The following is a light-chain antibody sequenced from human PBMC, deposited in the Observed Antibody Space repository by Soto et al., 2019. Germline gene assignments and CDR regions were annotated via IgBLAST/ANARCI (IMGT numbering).Light chain of an antibody. Sequence: ESVLTQSPGTLSLSPGERATLSCRASQSVSSSYLAWYQQKPGHAPRLLIYGASSRAPGIPDRFSGSGSGTDFTLTISRLEPEDFAVYYCQQYGSSPPLTFGGGTNVEIK. CDR3: QQYGSSPPLT. V-gene: IGKV3-20*01. J-gene: IGKJ4*01. CDR1: QSVSSSY. CDR2: GAS.